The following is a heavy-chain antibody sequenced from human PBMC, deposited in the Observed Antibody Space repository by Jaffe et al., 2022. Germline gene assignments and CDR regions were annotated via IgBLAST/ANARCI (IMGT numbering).Heavy chain of an antibody. CDR2: IYHSGST. V-gene: IGHV4-38-2*01. J-gene: IGHJ4*02. Sequence: QVQLQESGPGLVKPSETLSLTCAVSGYSISSGYYWGWIRQPPGKGLEWIGSIYHSGSTYYNPSLKSRVTISVDTSKNQFSLKLSSVTAADTAVYYCARGGAKTMTTGTFGYWGQGTLVTVSS. CDR1: GYSISSGYY. D-gene: IGHD4-17*01. CDR3: ARGGAKTMTTGTFGY.